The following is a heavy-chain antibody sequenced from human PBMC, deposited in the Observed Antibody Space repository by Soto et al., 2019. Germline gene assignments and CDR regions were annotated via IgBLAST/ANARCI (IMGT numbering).Heavy chain of an antibody. CDR3: ARDSQYCSSTSCYLGYYYGMDV. V-gene: IGHV1-46*01. CDR2: INPSGGST. J-gene: IGHJ6*02. Sequence: SVKVSCKASGYTFTSYYMHWVRQAPGQGLEWMGIINPSGGSTSYAQKFQGRVTMTRDTSTSTVYMELSSLGSEDTAVYYCARDSQYCSSTSCYLGYYYGMDVWGQGTTVTVSS. D-gene: IGHD2-2*01. CDR1: GYTFTSYY.